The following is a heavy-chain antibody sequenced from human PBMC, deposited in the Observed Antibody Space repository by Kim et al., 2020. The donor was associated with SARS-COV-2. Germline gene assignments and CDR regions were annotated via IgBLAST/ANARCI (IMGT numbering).Heavy chain of an antibody. D-gene: IGHD2-2*01. Sequence: SETLSLTCTVSGYSISSGYYWGWIRQPPGKGLEWIGSIYHSGSTYYNPSLKSRVTISVDTSKNQFSLKLSSVTAADTAVYYCARVARDIVVVPAAPAGGGYYYYGMDVWGQGTTVTVSS. CDR2: IYHSGST. V-gene: IGHV4-38-2*02. CDR3: ARVARDIVVVPAAPAGGGYYYYGMDV. CDR1: GYSISSGYY. J-gene: IGHJ6*02.